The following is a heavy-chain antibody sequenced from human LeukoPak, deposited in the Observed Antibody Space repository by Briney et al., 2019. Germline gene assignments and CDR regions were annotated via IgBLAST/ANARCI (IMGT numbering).Heavy chain of an antibody. J-gene: IGHJ4*02. V-gene: IGHV3-30-3*01. CDR3: ARSPTMIVVVTTTSYFDY. CDR2: ISYDGSNK. Sequence: GGSLRLSCAASGFTFSSYAMHWVRQAPGKGLEWVAVISYDGSNKYYADSVKGRFTISRDNSKNTLYLQINSLRAEDTAVYYCARSPTMIVVVTTTSYFDYWGQGTLVTVSS. D-gene: IGHD3-22*01. CDR1: GFTFSSYA.